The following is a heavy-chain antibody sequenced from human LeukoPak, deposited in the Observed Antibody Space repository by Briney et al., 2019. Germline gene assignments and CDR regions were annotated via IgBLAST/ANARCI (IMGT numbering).Heavy chain of an antibody. Sequence: GGSLRLSCAASGFTFSSYWMSWVRQAPGKGLEWVANIKQDGSEKYYVDSVKGRFTISRDNAKNSLYLQMNSLRAEDTAVYYCAGVAVGDYFDYWGQGTLVTVSS. CDR1: GFTFSSYW. D-gene: IGHD2-15*01. CDR2: IKQDGSEK. V-gene: IGHV3-7*01. CDR3: AGVAVGDYFDY. J-gene: IGHJ4*02.